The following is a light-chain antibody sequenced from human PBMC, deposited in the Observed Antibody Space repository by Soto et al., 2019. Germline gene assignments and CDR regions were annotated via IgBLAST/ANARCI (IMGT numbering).Light chain of an antibody. CDR3: QQYVTSPPGYT. Sequence: EVVLTQSPGTLSLSPGERATLSCRTSQTVSSSYYLAWYQQKPGQAPRLLIYGASNRASGVPDRFSSGWSGTDFTLTLSRLEPEAFAVYYCQQYVTSPPGYTFGQGTELRIK. J-gene: IGKJ2*01. CDR2: GAS. CDR1: QTVSSSYY. V-gene: IGKV3-20*01.